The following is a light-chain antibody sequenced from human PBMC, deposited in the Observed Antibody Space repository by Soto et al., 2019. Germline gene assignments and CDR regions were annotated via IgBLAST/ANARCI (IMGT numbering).Light chain of an antibody. J-gene: IGKJ1*01. CDR1: RSVSNNY. V-gene: IGKV3-20*01. CDR2: GAS. Sequence: EIVLTQSPGTLSLSPGERATLSCRASRSVSNNYLAWYQRKPGQAPSRLIYGASSRATDIPRRLRGSGSGTDFTLPITRLEQEDFAVYYCQQYGSSPPTFGQGTKVESK. CDR3: QQYGSSPPT.